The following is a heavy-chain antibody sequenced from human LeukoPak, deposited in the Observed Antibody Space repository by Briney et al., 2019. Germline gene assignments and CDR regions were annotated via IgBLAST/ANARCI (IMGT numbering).Heavy chain of an antibody. D-gene: IGHD4-23*01. CDR1: GFIFSNYA. Sequence: GGSLRLSCAASGFIFSNYAMSWVRQAPGKGLEWVGRIKSKTDGGTTDYAAPVKGRFTISRDDSKNTLYLQMNSLKTEDTAVYYCTTGPLDYGGLDYWGQGTLVTVSS. J-gene: IGHJ4*02. CDR3: TTGPLDYGGLDY. V-gene: IGHV3-15*01. CDR2: IKSKTDGGTT.